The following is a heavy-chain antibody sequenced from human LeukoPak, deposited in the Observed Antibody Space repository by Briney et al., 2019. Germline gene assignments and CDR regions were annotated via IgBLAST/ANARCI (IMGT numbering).Heavy chain of an antibody. D-gene: IGHD5-18*01. V-gene: IGHV4-30-2*01. Sequence: SETLSLTCAVSGGSISSGGYSWSWIRQPPGKGLEWIGYIYHSGSTYYNPSLKSRVTISVDRSKNQFSLKLSSVTAADTAVYYCAAQRRGYGYYYYGMDVWGQGTTVTVSS. CDR2: IYHSGST. CDR3: AAQRRGYGYYYYGMDV. CDR1: GGSISSGGYS. J-gene: IGHJ6*02.